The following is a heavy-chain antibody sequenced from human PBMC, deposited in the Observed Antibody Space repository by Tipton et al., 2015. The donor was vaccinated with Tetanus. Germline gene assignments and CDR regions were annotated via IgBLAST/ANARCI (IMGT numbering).Heavy chain of an antibody. D-gene: IGHD6-19*01. V-gene: IGHV4-39*01. CDR3: ARHVVEAVPRWFDP. Sequence: TLSLTCTVSGDSISRSNWWGWIRQPPGKGLEWIGSVYYDGSAYRNPSLESRLTISVDTSKNQFSLKLNSVSAADTAVYYCARHVVEAVPRWFDPWGQGTLVTVSS. CDR2: VYYDGSA. J-gene: IGHJ5*02. CDR1: GDSISRSNW.